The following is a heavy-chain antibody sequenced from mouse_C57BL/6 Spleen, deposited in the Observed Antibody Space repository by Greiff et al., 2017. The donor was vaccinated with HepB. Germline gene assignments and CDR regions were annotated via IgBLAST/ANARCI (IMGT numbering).Heavy chain of an antibody. Sequence: EVQLQESGGDLVKPGGSLKLSCAASGFTFSSYGMSWVRQTPDKRLEWVATISSGGSYTYYPDSVKGRFTISRDNAKNTLYLQMSSLKSEDTAMYYCARPLSSRYFDVWGTGTTVTVSS. CDR2: ISSGGSYT. V-gene: IGHV5-6*01. J-gene: IGHJ1*03. CDR3: ARPLSSRYFDV. CDR1: GFTFSSYG.